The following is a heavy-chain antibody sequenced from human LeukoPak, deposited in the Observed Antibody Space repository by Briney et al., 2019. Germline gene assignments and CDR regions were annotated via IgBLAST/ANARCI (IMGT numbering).Heavy chain of an antibody. CDR1: GFAFHSHW. CDR2: INNDGSAS. Sequence: GGSLRLSCAASGFAFHSHWMHWVRQGPGKGLMWVSRINNDGSASHYADSVKGRFTTSRDNAKNTLYLQMYNLRVEDTAVYYCARETLGAGLRAPDYWGRGALVTVSS. J-gene: IGHJ4*02. D-gene: IGHD3/OR15-3a*01. CDR3: ARETLGAGLRAPDY. V-gene: IGHV3-74*01.